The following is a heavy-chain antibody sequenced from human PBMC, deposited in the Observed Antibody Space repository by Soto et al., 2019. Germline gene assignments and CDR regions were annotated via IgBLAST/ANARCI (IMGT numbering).Heavy chain of an antibody. J-gene: IGHJ4*02. CDR3: ARKYSAYNS. CDR2: IYYSGVT. V-gene: IGHV4-39*01. CDR1: GGPIASSSYY. Sequence: PSETLSLTCTVSGGPIASSSYYWGWIRQPPGKGLEWIGTIYYSGVTYYNPSLKSRVTISVDTSKNQFSLKLSSVTAADTAMYYCARKYSAYNSWGQGTLVTVAS. D-gene: IGHD1-26*01.